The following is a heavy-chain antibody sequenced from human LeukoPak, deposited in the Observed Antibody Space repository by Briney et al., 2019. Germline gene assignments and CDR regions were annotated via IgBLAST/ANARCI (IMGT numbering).Heavy chain of an antibody. V-gene: IGHV3-23*01. D-gene: IGHD2-2*02. CDR3: AKVPVVVPAAIGYFDY. Sequence: PGGSLRLSCAASGFTFSSYAMSWVRQAPGKGLEWVSAISGSGGSTYYADSVKGRFTISRDNSKNTLYLQMNSLRAEDTAVYYCAKVPVVVPAAIGYFDYWGQGTLVTVSS. CDR1: GFTFSSYA. J-gene: IGHJ4*02. CDR2: ISGSGGST.